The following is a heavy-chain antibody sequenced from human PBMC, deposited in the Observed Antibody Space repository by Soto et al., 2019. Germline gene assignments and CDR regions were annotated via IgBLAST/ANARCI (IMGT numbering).Heavy chain of an antibody. CDR1: ELSSSNHA. J-gene: IGHJ4*02. CDR3: ASGGLHGYTNGGLSYFHS. D-gene: IGHD5-18*01. CDR2: ISGTDGGA. V-gene: IGHV3-23*01. Sequence: EVHLLESGGGLVQPGGSLRLSCAASELSSSNHAMTWVRQAPGKGLEWVSGISGTDGGAYYGDSVKGRFTISRDNSMSTLYLQMNSLRVEDTAVYYCASGGLHGYTNGGLSYFHSWGQVTLVTVSS.